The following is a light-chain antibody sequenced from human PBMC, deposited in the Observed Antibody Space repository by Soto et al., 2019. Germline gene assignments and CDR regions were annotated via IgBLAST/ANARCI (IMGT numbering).Light chain of an antibody. CDR2: DAS. V-gene: IGKV3-11*01. Sequence: EIVLTQSPATLSLSPGERATLSCRASQSVSSYLAWCQQKPGQAPRLLIYDASNRATGIPARFRGSGSGTDFTLTISSLEPEDFAVYYCQQRSNWPPFGPGTKVDIK. CDR1: QSVSSY. CDR3: QQRSNWPP. J-gene: IGKJ3*01.